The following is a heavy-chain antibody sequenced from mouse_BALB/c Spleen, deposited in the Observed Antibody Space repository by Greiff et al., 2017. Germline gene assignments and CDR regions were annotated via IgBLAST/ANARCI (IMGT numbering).Heavy chain of an antibody. CDR1: GFNIKDTY. V-gene: IGHV14-3*02. J-gene: IGHJ4*01. D-gene: IGHD1-1*01. CDR2: IDPANGNT. Sequence: EVKLQESGAELVKPGASVKLSCTASGFNIKDTYMHWVKQRPEQGLEWIGRIDPANGNTKYDPKFQGKATITADTSSNTAYLQLSSLTSEDTAVYYCATTVVAPYYAMDYWGQGTSVTVSS. CDR3: ATTVVAPYYAMDY.